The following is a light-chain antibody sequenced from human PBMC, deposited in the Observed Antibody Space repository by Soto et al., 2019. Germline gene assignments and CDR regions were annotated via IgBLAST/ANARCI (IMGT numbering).Light chain of an antibody. J-gene: IGLJ1*01. CDR2: EVS. CDR3: MSYTDSTSLV. V-gene: IGLV2-14*01. CDR1: SSDVGGYKY. Sequence: QSVLTQPASVSGSPGQSITISCTGTSSDVGGYKYVSWYQHHPGKAPKLMIYEVSNRPSGVSNRFSGSKSGNTASLTISGLQAEDEADYYYMSYTDSTSLVFGTGTKVTVL.